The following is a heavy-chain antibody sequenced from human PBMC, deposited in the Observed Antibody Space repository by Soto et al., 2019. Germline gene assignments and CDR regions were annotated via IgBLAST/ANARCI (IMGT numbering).Heavy chain of an antibody. J-gene: IGHJ4*02. CDR2: IGGSGDGT. CDR1: GFTFTSYA. Sequence: XGSMRLSCPASGFTFTSYAMAWVRQAPGKGLEWVSGIGGSGDGTYYADSVKGRFTISRDNSKNTLYLQMNSLRAEDTAVYYCAPFPPYYGSAYWGQGTLVTVSS. D-gene: IGHD3-10*01. CDR3: APFPPYYGSAY. V-gene: IGHV3-23*01.